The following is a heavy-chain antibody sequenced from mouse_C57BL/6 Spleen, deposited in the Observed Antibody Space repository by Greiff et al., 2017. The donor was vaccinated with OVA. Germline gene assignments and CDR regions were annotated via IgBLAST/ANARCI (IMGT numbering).Heavy chain of an antibody. CDR3: ARSRDYDDGAWFAY. J-gene: IGHJ3*01. D-gene: IGHD2-4*01. CDR2: IYPGSGST. V-gene: IGHV1-55*01. Sequence: QVQLQQPGAELVKPGASVKMSCKASGYTFTSYWITWVKQRPGQGLEWIGDIYPGSGSTNYNEKFKSKATLTVDTSSSTAYMQLSSLTSEDSAVDYCARSRDYDDGAWFAYWGQGTLVTVSA. CDR1: GYTFTSYW.